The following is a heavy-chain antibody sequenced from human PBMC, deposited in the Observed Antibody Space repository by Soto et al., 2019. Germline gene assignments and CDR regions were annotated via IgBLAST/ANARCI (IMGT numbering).Heavy chain of an antibody. Sequence: XSVKVSFNASGYTFTSYYMHWVRQAPGQGLEWMGIINPRGGSTSNAQKFQGRVTVTMDTSASTVYMEMSSLRSEDTAVYYCGRGLFTGDYWGQGTLVTVSS. CDR3: GRGLFTGDY. V-gene: IGHV1-46*03. J-gene: IGHJ4*02. CDR1: GYTFTSYY. CDR2: INPRGGST. D-gene: IGHD3-10*01.